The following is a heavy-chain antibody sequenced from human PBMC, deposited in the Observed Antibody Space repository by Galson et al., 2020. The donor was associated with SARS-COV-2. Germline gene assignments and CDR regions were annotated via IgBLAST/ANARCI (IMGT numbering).Heavy chain of an antibody. CDR1: GGSFSGYY. V-gene: IGHV4-34*01. D-gene: IGHD2-15*01. J-gene: IGHJ4*01. CDR3: ARKGIGSGYSRSPHFDY. Sequence: SETLSLTCAVYGGSFSGYYWSWIRQPPGKGLEWIGEINHSGSTNYNPSLKSRVTISVDTSKNQFSLKLSSVTAADTAVYYCARKGIGSGYSRSPHFDYWGQEPWSPSPQ. CDR2: INHSGST.